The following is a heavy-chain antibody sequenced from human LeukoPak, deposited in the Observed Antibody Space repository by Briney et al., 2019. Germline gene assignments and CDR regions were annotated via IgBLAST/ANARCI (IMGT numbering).Heavy chain of an antibody. J-gene: IGHJ4*02. V-gene: IGHV4-4*07. CDR1: GGSISSYY. Sequence: PSETLSLTCTVSGGSISSYYWSWIRQPAGKGLEWIGRIYTSGSTNYNPSLKSRVTMSVDTSKNQFSLKLSSVTAADTAVYYCARGAYGSGSYVWDYWGQGTLVTVSS. D-gene: IGHD3-10*01. CDR3: ARGAYGSGSYVWDY. CDR2: IYTSGST.